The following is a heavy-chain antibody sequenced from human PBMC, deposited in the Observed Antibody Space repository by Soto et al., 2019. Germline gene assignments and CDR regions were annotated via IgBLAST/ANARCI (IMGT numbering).Heavy chain of an antibody. J-gene: IGHJ3*02. CDR3: AKEPEDAFDI. CDR2: ISGSGSRT. CDR1: GFTFSSYG. V-gene: IGHV3-23*01. Sequence: EVQLLESGGGLVQPGGSLRLSCAASGFTFSSYGMSWVRQAPGKGLEWVSAISGSGSRTYYADSVKGRFTISRDNSKNPLYLQKNSLRDEDKAVDYCAKEPEDAFDIWGQGTMVTVSS.